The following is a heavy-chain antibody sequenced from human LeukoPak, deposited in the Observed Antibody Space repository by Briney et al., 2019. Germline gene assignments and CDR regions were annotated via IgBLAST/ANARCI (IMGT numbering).Heavy chain of an antibody. J-gene: IGHJ2*01. Sequence: GEPLKISCKGSGYSFTNYWIGWVRQMPGKGLEWMGIIYPYDSHTRYSPSFQGQVTISADKSISTAYLQWSSLKASDTAMYYCARHPEVVRSSDTWYFDLWGRGTLVTVSS. V-gene: IGHV5-51*01. CDR2: IYPYDSHT. CDR1: GYSFTNYW. D-gene: IGHD2-2*01. CDR3: ARHPEVVRSSDTWYFDL.